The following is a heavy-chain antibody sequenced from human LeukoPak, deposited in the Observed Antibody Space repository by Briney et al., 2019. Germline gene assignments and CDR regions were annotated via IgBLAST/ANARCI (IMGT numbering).Heavy chain of an antibody. V-gene: IGHV3-7*01. CDR2: IKQDGSEK. CDR1: GFTFSSYW. J-gene: IGHJ5*02. Sequence: GGSLRLSCAASGFTFSSYWMSWVRQAPGKGLEWVANIKQDGSEKYYADSVKGRFTISRDNSKNTLYLQMNSLRAEDTAVYYCAREEYCSSTSCQIPRTYNWFDPWGQGTLVTVSS. CDR3: AREEYCSSTSCQIPRTYNWFDP. D-gene: IGHD2-2*01.